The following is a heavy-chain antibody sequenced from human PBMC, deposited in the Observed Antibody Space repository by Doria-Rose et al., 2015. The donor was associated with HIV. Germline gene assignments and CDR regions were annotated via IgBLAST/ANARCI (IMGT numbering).Heavy chain of an antibody. D-gene: IGHD3-3*01. CDR2: TYYTRTS. V-gene: IGHV4-31*03. CDR3: ARMGSYRELDY. CDR1: GSSASSRGYY. J-gene: IGHJ4*02. Sequence: QVQLQESGPGLVKPSETLSLTCSGSGSSASSRGYYWNGMRQVPGKGLESLGYTYYTRTSYYSPLLKSRLNIAVAASKNQFSLKLSFVAVADTAVYYCARMGSYRELDYWGQGALVNVSA.